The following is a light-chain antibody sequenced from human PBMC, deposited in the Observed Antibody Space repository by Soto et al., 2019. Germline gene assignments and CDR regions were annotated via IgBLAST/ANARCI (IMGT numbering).Light chain of an antibody. CDR1: QSISSW. V-gene: IGKV1-5*01. CDR2: DAS. J-gene: IGKJ1*01. Sequence: DIQMTQSPSTLSASVGDRVTITCRASQSISSWLAWYQQKPGKAPKLLIYDASSFESGVPSRFSGSGSGTEFTLTISSLQPDDFATYYCQQYNSYWTFDQGTKVEIK. CDR3: QQYNSYWT.